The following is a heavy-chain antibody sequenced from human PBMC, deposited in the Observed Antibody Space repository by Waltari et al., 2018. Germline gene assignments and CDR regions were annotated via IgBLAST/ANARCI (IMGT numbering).Heavy chain of an antibody. Sequence: QMQLVQSGAEVKKTGSSVKVSCKASGYTFTYRYLHWVRQAPGQALEWMGWITPFNGNTNYAQKFQDRVTITRDRSMSTAYMELSSLRSEDTAMYYCARKEQPEGFDIWGQGTMVTVSS. V-gene: IGHV1-45*02. CDR2: ITPFNGNT. D-gene: IGHD6-13*01. J-gene: IGHJ3*02. CDR3: ARKEQPEGFDI. CDR1: GYTFTYRY.